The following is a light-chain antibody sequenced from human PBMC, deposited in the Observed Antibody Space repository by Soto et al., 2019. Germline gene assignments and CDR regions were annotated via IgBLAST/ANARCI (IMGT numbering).Light chain of an antibody. Sequence: QSALTQPASVSGSPGQSITISCTGTSSDVGGYNFVSWYQQHPGKAPRLIIYEVSSRPSGVSYRFSGSKYGNTASLTISGLQAEDEADYYCSSYTLRNTLVLLGEGTQLPVL. CDR1: SSDVGGYNF. CDR3: SSYTLRNTLVL. CDR2: EVS. V-gene: IGLV2-14*01. J-gene: IGLJ7*01.